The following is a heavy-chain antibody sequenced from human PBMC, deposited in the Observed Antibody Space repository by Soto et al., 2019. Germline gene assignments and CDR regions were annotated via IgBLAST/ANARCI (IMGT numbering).Heavy chain of an antibody. Sequence: QVQLQQSGPGLVKPSQTLSLTCDISGDSVSSNSAAWNWIRQTPSRGLEWLERTYCRSKWYINYAVSVKSRITVNPDTSKNQFSLQLNSVTPEDTAVYYCARGSWDDVTGHYYMDVWGKGTTVTVSS. CDR3: ARGSWDDVTGHYYMDV. CDR2: TYCRSKWYI. V-gene: IGHV6-1*01. D-gene: IGHD1-1*01. J-gene: IGHJ6*03. CDR1: GDSVSSNSAA.